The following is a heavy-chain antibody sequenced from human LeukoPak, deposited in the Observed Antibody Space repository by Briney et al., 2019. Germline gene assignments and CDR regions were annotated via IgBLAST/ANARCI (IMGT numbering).Heavy chain of an antibody. CDR2: IYYTGST. V-gene: IGHV4-59*01. CDR3: ARDVDSLDY. D-gene: IGHD2-21*01. Sequence: NASETLSLTCTVSGVSISSYYWSWIRQPPGKGLEWIGYIYYTGSTNYNPSLKSRVTISVDTSKDQFTLKLSSVTAADTAVYYCARDVDSLDYWGQGTLVTVSS. CDR1: GVSISSYY. J-gene: IGHJ4*02.